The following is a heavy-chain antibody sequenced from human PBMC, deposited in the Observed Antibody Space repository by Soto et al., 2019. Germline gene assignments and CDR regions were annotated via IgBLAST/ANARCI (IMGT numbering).Heavy chain of an antibody. CDR3: ARGIATGHIDP. CDR2: INPDNGNA. Sequence: WASVKVSCKASGYTFTRYTMNWVRQAPGQRLEWMGWINPDNGNAKSSQKFQDRVIITRDTSASTAYMDLSSLRSEDTAVYYCARGIATGHIDPWGQGTLVTVSS. CDR1: GYTFTRYT. J-gene: IGHJ5*02. D-gene: IGHD6-13*01. V-gene: IGHV1-3*01.